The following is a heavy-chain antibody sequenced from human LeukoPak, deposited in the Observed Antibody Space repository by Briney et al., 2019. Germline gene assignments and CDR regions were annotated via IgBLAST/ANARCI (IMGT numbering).Heavy chain of an antibody. CDR1: GGTFSSYA. J-gene: IGHJ4*02. V-gene: IGHV1-69*05. D-gene: IGHD6-13*01. Sequence: SVKVSCKASGGTFSSYAISWVRQAPGQGLERMGGIIPIFGTANYAQKFQGRVTITTDEPTSTAYMELSSLRSEDTAVYYCARVGNTGSSWYVSGDYYSDYWGQETLVTVSS. CDR3: ARVGNTGSSWYVSGDYYSDY. CDR2: IIPIFGTA.